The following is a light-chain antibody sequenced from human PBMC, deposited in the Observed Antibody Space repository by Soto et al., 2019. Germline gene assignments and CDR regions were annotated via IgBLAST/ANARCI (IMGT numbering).Light chain of an antibody. CDR1: NSHVSGYNY. V-gene: IGLV2-14*01. J-gene: IGLJ1*01. CDR3: SSYTSFSSRV. Sequence: QTALTQPASVSGSPGQSITISCTGTNSHVSGYNYVSWYQQHQGKAPKLMIYEVSNRPSGVSNRFSGSKSGNTDSLTISGLQAEDEADYYCSSYTSFSSRVFGTGTKVTVL. CDR2: EVS.